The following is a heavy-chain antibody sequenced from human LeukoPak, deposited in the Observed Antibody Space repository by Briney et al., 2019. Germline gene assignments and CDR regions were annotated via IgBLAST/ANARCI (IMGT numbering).Heavy chain of an antibody. J-gene: IGHJ3*02. CDR3: ARHYIAAGGGDAFDI. Sequence: SETLSLTCTVSGGSISSYYWSWIRQPPGKGLEWIGYIYYSGSTNYNPSLKSRVTISVDTSKNQFSLKLSSVTAADTAIYYCARHYIAAGGGDAFDIWGQGTMVIVSS. CDR1: GGSISSYY. CDR2: IYYSGST. D-gene: IGHD6-13*01. V-gene: IGHV4-59*08.